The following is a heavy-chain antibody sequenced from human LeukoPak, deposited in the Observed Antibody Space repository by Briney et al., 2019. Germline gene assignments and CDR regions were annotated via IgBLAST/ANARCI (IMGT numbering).Heavy chain of an antibody. Sequence: ASVKVSCKASGYTFTSYYMHWVRQAPGQGLEWMGIINPSGGSTSYAQKFQGRVTMTRNTSISTAYMELSSLRSEDTAVYYCARGWLALGRAPDYWGQGTLVTVSS. CDR2: INPSGGST. V-gene: IGHV1-46*01. CDR3: ARGWLALGRAPDY. D-gene: IGHD6-19*01. CDR1: GYTFTSYY. J-gene: IGHJ4*02.